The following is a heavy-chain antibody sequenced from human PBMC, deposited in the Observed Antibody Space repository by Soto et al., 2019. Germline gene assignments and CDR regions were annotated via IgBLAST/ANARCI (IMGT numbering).Heavy chain of an antibody. D-gene: IGHD6-13*01. CDR1: GFTFSSYS. J-gene: IGHJ1*01. CDR3: ARDLGRSWYPEYFQH. Sequence: GGSLRLSCAASGFTFSSYSMNWVRQAPGKGLEWVSYISSSSSTIYYADSVKGRFTISRDNAKNSLYLQMNSLRAEDTAVYYCARDLGRSWYPEYFQHWGQGTLVTVSS. V-gene: IGHV3-48*01. CDR2: ISSSSSTI.